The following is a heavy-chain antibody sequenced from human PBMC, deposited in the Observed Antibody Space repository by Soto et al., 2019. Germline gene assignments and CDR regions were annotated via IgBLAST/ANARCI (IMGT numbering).Heavy chain of an antibody. V-gene: IGHV1-18*01. D-gene: IGHD1-1*01. CDR3: ARGRYGDY. Sequence: QVHLVQSGAEVKKPGASVKVSCKASGYTFTSSGITWVRQAPGQGLEWMGWISAHNGNTDYAQKRQGRVIVTRDTSTSTAYMELRSLISDDTAVYYCARGRYGDYWGQGALVTVSS. CDR2: ISAHNGNT. J-gene: IGHJ4*02. CDR1: GYTFTSSG.